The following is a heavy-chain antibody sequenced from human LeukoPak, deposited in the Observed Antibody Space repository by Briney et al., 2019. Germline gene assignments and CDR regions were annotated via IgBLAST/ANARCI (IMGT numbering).Heavy chain of an antibody. Sequence: PGGSLRLSCAASGFTFSSYAMSWVRQAPGKGLEWVSAISGSGGSTYYADSVKGRFTISGDNAKNSLYLQMNSLRAEDTAVYYCARGRWLQLRGPHYFDYWGQGTLVSVSS. V-gene: IGHV3-23*01. J-gene: IGHJ4*02. CDR1: GFTFSSYA. CDR3: ARGRWLQLRGPHYFDY. CDR2: ISGSGGST. D-gene: IGHD5-24*01.